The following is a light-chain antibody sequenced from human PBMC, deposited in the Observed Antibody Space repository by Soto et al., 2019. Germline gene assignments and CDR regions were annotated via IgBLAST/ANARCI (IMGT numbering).Light chain of an antibody. V-gene: IGKV3-20*01. CDR2: GAS. Sequence: EIVLTQSPGTLSLSPGERATLSCRASQSLRRSYLAWYQQKPGQAPRLLIYGASSRATGIPDRFSGSGSGTDFTLTISRLEPEDCAVYYCQQYDSSPPYTFGQGTNLEIK. CDR3: QQYDSSPPYT. J-gene: IGKJ2*01. CDR1: QSLRRSY.